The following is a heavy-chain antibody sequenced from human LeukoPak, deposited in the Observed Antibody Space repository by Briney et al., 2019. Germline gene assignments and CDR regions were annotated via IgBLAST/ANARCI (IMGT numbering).Heavy chain of an antibody. V-gene: IGHV3-11*04. Sequence: PGGSLRLSCAASGFTFSDYYMNWIRQAPGKGLEWVSYISSSGSTIYYADSVKGRFTISRDNAKNSLYLQMNSLRAEDTAVYYCTTRRPDAFDIWGQGTMVTVSS. CDR1: GFTFSDYY. J-gene: IGHJ3*02. CDR2: ISSSGSTI. CDR3: TTRRPDAFDI.